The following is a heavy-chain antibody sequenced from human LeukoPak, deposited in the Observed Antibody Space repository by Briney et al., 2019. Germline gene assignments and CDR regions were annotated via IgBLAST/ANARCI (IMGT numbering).Heavy chain of an antibody. D-gene: IGHD5-18*01. CDR1: GFTVSSNY. Sequence: GGSLRLSCAASGFTVSSNYMSWVRQAPGRGLEWVSYISSSSSTYADSVKGRFTISRDNAKNSLYLQMNSLRAEDTAVYYCARDYIYGFDYWGQGTLVTVSS. V-gene: IGHV3-11*06. CDR2: ISSSSST. J-gene: IGHJ4*02. CDR3: ARDYIYGFDY.